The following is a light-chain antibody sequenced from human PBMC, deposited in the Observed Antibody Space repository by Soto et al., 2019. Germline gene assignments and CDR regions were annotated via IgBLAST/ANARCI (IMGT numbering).Light chain of an antibody. J-gene: IGKJ5*01. Sequence: EIVVTQSQGTLSLSPGERATLSCRASQSVSSSYLAWYQQKPGRSPRRLIYKVSNRDSGVPARFSGSGSGTDFALKISRVEAEDVGVYYCMQGTHWPITFGQGTRLENK. V-gene: IGKV3D-20*02. CDR1: QSVSSSY. CDR2: KVS. CDR3: MQGTHWPIT.